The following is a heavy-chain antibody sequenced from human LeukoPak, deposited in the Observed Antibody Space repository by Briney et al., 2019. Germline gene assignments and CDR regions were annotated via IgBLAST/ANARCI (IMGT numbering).Heavy chain of an antibody. Sequence: GSLRLSCAASGFTFSSYEMNWVRQAPGKGLEWVSYISSSGSTIYYADSVKGRFTISRDNTKNSLYLQMNSLRAEDTAVYYCAGKIAAAGMPFDYWGQGTLVTVSS. V-gene: IGHV3-48*03. CDR2: ISSSGSTI. CDR1: GFTFSSYE. D-gene: IGHD6-13*01. J-gene: IGHJ4*02. CDR3: AGKIAAAGMPFDY.